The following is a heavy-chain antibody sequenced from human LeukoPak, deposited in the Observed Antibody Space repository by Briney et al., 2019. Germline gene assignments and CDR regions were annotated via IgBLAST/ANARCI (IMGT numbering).Heavy chain of an antibody. Sequence: PSETLSLTCTVSGGSISSSSYYWGWIRQPPGKGLEWIGSIYYSGSTYYNPSLKSRVTISVDTSKNQFSLKLSSVTAADTAVYYCARVRGSGSWADYWGQGTLVTVSS. J-gene: IGHJ4*02. V-gene: IGHV4-39*07. CDR2: IYYSGST. CDR3: ARVRGSGSWADY. D-gene: IGHD6-13*01. CDR1: GGSISSSSYY.